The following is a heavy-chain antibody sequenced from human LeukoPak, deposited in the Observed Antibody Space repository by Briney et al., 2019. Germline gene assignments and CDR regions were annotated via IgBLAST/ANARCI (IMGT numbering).Heavy chain of an antibody. CDR3: ARTPIYYFDNSGYYN. D-gene: IGHD3-22*01. CDR2: IYSSGST. V-gene: IGHV4-4*07. J-gene: IGHJ4*02. CDR1: GGSINDYY. Sequence: SETLSLTCTVSGGSINDYYWSWIRQPAGKGLEWIGLIYSSGSTSYNPSLKSRVTMSVDTSKKQFSLRLSSVTAADTAVYYCARTPIYYFDNSGYYNWGQGTLVTVSS.